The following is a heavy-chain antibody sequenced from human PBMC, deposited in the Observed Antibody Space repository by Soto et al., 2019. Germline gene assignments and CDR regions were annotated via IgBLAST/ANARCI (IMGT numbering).Heavy chain of an antibody. CDR1: GFSFSTYA. D-gene: IGHD3-9*01. Sequence: GGSLRLSCEASGFSFSTYAMSWVRQAPGKGLEWVSGISSSGGNTYYSDSVKGRFTISRDNSRDTLFLQMNRLSAEDTALYFCAKDLRTGVAPTDFDFWGQGNLVTVSS. CDR2: ISSSGGNT. V-gene: IGHV3-23*01. J-gene: IGHJ4*02. CDR3: AKDLRTGVAPTDFDF.